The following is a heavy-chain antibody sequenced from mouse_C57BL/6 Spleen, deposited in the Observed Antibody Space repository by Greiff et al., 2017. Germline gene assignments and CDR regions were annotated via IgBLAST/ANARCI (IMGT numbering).Heavy chain of an antibody. V-gene: IGHV1-50*01. D-gene: IGHD2-3*01. Sequence: QVQLQQPGAELVKPGASVKLSCKASGYTFTSYWMQWVKQRPGQGLEWIGEIDPSDSYTNYNQKFKGKATLTVDTSSSTAYMQLSSLTSEDSAVYYCARWEVTHYFDYWGQGTTLTVSS. CDR1: GYTFTSYW. CDR3: ARWEVTHYFDY. J-gene: IGHJ2*01. CDR2: IDPSDSYT.